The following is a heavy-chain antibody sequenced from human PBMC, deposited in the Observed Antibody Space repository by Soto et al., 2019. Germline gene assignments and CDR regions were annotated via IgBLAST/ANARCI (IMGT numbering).Heavy chain of an antibody. J-gene: IGHJ4*02. Sequence: QVQLQQSGAGLLKPSETLSLTCAVYGESFSGYIWTWIRQTPGKGLQWIGQINHSGSASYNPSLTRRVPISVHTSNSQFSLELSSVTAADTAVYYCARGLITGSHYSGGWYYFDSWGQGTQVTVSS. CDR3: ARGLITGSHYSGGWYYFDS. V-gene: IGHV4-34*01. CDR2: INHSGSA. CDR1: GESFSGYI. D-gene: IGHD6-19*01.